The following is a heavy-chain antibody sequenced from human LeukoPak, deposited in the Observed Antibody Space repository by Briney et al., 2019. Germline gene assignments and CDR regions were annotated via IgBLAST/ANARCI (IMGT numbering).Heavy chain of an antibody. CDR3: ARVLRFLEWLHGRYYYYYGMDV. CDR2: IWYDGGKK. CDR1: GFTFSNFG. V-gene: IGHV3-33*01. D-gene: IGHD3-3*01. J-gene: IGHJ6*02. Sequence: PGGSLRLSCAASGFTFSNFGMHWVRQAPGKGLEWVAVIWYDGGKKYYGDSVKGRLTISRDNSKNTLYLQVNSLRAEDTAVYYCARVLRFLEWLHGRYYYYYGMDVWGQGTTVTVSS.